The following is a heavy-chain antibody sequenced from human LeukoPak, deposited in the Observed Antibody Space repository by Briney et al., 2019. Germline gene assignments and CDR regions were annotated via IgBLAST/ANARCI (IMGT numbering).Heavy chain of an antibody. Sequence: KDGESLKISCKGSGYSFTSYWIGWVRQMPGKGLEWLGIIYPGDSDTRYSPSFQGQVTISADKSISTAYLQWSSLKASDTAMYYCARQYPYSIAAAGTPFGYWGQGTLVTVSS. CDR2: IYPGDSDT. CDR3: ARQYPYSIAAAGTPFGY. J-gene: IGHJ4*02. CDR1: GYSFTSYW. D-gene: IGHD6-13*01. V-gene: IGHV5-51*01.